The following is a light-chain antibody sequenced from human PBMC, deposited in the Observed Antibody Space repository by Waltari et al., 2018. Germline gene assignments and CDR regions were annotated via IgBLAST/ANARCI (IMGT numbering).Light chain of an antibody. Sequence: EILMTQSPDTLSVSPGERVTPSCRASQRISTYLAWFQQTPGQAPRLLIYGASTRATGVPARFSGSGSGTEFTLTISSLQSDDSAVYYCQHYANWPPWAFGRGTKVEIK. J-gene: IGKJ1*01. CDR3: QHYANWPPWA. V-gene: IGKV3-15*01. CDR1: QRISTY. CDR2: GAS.